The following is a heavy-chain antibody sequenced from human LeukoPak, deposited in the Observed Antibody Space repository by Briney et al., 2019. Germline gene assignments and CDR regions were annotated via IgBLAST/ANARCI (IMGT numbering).Heavy chain of an antibody. D-gene: IGHD6-13*01. V-gene: IGHV3-23*01. Sequence: GGSLRLSCAASGFTFGSYAMSWVRQAPGKGLEWVSAISGSGGSTYYADSVKGRYTISRDNSKNTLYLQMNSLRAEDTAVYYCAKTELVLRLHYYYGMDVWGKGTTVTVSS. J-gene: IGHJ6*04. CDR1: GFTFGSYA. CDR2: ISGSGGST. CDR3: AKTELVLRLHYYYGMDV.